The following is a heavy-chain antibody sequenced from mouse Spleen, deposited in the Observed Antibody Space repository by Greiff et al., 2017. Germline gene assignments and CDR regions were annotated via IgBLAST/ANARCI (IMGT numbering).Heavy chain of an antibody. J-gene: IGHJ3*01. V-gene: IGHV3-6*01. D-gene: IGHD2-3*01. CDR3: AREEDGYSWFAY. Sequence: DVHLVESGPGLVKPSQSLSLTCSVTGYSITSCYYWYWIRQFPGNQLEWMGYISYDGSNNYNPTLKNRISITRDTSKNQFFLKLNSVTTEDTATYYCAREEDGYSWFAYWGQGTLVTVSA. CDR1: GYSITSCYY. CDR2: ISYDGSN.